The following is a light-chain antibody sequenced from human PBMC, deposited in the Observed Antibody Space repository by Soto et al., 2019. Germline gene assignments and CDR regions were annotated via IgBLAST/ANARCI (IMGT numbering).Light chain of an antibody. CDR1: SSDVGGYKY. CDR3: CSYAGSPRDV. V-gene: IGLV2-11*01. J-gene: IGLJ1*01. Sequence: QSALTQPRSVSGSPGQSVTISCTGTSSDVGGYKYVSWYQQHPGKAPKVMIYDVSERPSGVPDRFSGSKSGNTASLTISGLQAEDEADYYCCSYAGSPRDVLGTGTKLTVL. CDR2: DVS.